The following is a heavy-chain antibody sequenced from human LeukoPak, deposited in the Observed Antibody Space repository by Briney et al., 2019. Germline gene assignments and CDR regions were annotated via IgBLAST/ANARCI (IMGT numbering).Heavy chain of an antibody. CDR3: ASHIYYDFWSGYKGLDNWFDP. CDR1: GGSISSSSYY. Sequence: PSETLSLTCTVSGGSISSSSYYWGWIRQPPGKGLEWIGSIYYSGSTYYNPSLKSRVTISVDTSKSQFSLKLSSVTAADTAVYYCASHIYYDFWSGYKGLDNWFDPWGQGTLVTVSS. D-gene: IGHD3-3*01. V-gene: IGHV4-39*01. CDR2: IYYSGST. J-gene: IGHJ5*02.